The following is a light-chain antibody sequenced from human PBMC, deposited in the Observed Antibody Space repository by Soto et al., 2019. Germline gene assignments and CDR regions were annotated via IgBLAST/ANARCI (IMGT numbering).Light chain of an antibody. Sequence: IGLTQSPGTLSLSPGERATLSCRASQSVSSSYLAWYQQKPGQAPRLLIYGASSRATGIPDRFTGSGSGTDFTLTISRLEPEDFAVFYCHQYGSSPQTFGQGTKVDIK. CDR2: GAS. J-gene: IGKJ1*01. CDR3: HQYGSSPQT. CDR1: QSVSSSY. V-gene: IGKV3-20*01.